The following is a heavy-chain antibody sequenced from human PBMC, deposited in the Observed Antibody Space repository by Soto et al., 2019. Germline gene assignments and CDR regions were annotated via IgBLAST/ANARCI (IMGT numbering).Heavy chain of an antibody. D-gene: IGHD3-3*01. J-gene: IGHJ4*02. V-gene: IGHV3-30*18. CDR1: GFTFSSYG. CDR2: ISYDGSNK. Sequence: QVQLVESGGGVVQPGRSLRLSCAASGFTFSSYGMHWVRQAPGKGLEWVAVISYDGSNKYYADSVKGRFTISRDNSKNTLYLQMNSLRAEDTAVYYCAKDGEYYDFWSGYYTGNPYFDYWGQGTLVTVSS. CDR3: AKDGEYYDFWSGYYTGNPYFDY.